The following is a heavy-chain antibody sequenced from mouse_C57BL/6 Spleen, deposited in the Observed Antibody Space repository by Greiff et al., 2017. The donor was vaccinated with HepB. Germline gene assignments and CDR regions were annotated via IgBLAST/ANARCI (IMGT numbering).Heavy chain of an antibody. CDR2: INPNNGGT. Sequence: EVQLQQSGPELVKPGASVKISCKASGYTFTDYYMNWVKQSHGKSLEWIGDINPNNGGTSYNQKFKGKATLTVDKSSSTAYMELRSLTSEDSAVYYCARSGVVADYYAMDYWGQRTSVTVSS. D-gene: IGHD1-1*01. J-gene: IGHJ4*01. CDR1: GYTFTDYY. V-gene: IGHV1-26*01. CDR3: ARSGVVADYYAMDY.